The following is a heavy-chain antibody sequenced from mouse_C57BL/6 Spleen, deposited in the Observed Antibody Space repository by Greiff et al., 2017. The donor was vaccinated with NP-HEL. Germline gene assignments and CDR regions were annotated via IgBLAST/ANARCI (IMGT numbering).Heavy chain of an antibody. CDR3: ARGGGYYGNYRYFDV. CDR1: GYTFTSYW. Sequence: QVQLQQPGAELVMPGASVKLSCKASGYTFTSYWMHWVKQRPGQGLEWIGEIDPSDSYTNYNQKFKGKSTLTVDKSSSTAYMQLSSLTSEDSAVYYCARGGGYYGNYRYFDVWGTGTTVTVSS. J-gene: IGHJ1*03. CDR2: IDPSDSYT. D-gene: IGHD2-1*01. V-gene: IGHV1-69*01.